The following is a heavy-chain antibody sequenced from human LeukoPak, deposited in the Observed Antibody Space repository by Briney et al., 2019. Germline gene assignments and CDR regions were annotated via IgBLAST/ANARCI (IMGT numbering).Heavy chain of an antibody. CDR3: ARDSGITMVRGVTKSLDY. J-gene: IGHJ4*02. D-gene: IGHD3-10*01. V-gene: IGHV1-2*02. Sequence: ASVKVSCKASGYTFTGYYMHWVRQAPGQGLEWMGWINPNSGGTNYAQKFQGRVTMTRDTSISTAYMELSRLRSDDTAVYYCARDSGITMVRGVTKSLDYWGQGTLVTVSS. CDR1: GYTFTGYY. CDR2: INPNSGGT.